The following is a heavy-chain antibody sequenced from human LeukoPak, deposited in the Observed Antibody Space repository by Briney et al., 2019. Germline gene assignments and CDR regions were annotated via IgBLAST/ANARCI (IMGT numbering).Heavy chain of an antibody. J-gene: IGHJ4*02. Sequence: RGSLRLSCAASGFTVSSNFLSWVRQPPGKGLEWVSDIYSGGSTYYADSVKGRFTISRDNSKNTLYLQMNSLRAEDTAVYYCTRGGGGSFPHYWGQGTLLTVSS. CDR3: TRGGGGSFPHY. CDR2: IYSGGST. CDR1: GFTVSSNF. V-gene: IGHV3-53*01. D-gene: IGHD2-21*01.